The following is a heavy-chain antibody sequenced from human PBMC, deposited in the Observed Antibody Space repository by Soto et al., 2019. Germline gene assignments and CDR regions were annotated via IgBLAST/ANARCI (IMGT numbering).Heavy chain of an antibody. Sequence: SETLSLTCTVSGGSISSYYWSWIRQPPGKGLEWIGYIYYSGSTNYNPSLKSRVTISVDTSKNQFSLKLSSVTAADTDVYYCARDSPYDSSGYPQVLDYWGQGTLVTVSS. V-gene: IGHV4-59*01. J-gene: IGHJ4*02. CDR1: GGSISSYY. CDR3: ARDSPYDSSGYPQVLDY. CDR2: IYYSGST. D-gene: IGHD3-22*01.